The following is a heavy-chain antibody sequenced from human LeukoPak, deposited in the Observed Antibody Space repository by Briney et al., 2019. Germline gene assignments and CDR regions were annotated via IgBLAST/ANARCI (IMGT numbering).Heavy chain of an antibody. CDR3: ARRGRIPLQLRDRAFDI. CDR1: GYIFTSYW. V-gene: IGHV5-51*01. J-gene: IGHJ3*02. Sequence: GESLKISCKGSGYIFTSYWIGWVRQMPGKGLEWMGIIYPGDSDTRYSRSFQGQVTISADKSISTAYLQWSSLKASDTAMYYCARRGRIPLQLRDRAFDIWGQGTMVTVSS. D-gene: IGHD6-6*01. CDR2: IYPGDSDT.